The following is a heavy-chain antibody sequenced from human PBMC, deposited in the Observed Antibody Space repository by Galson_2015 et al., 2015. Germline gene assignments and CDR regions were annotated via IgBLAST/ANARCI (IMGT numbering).Heavy chain of an antibody. Sequence: SVKVSCKVSGYTLTELSIHWVRQAPGKGLEWMGGFDREDGETTYAQKFQGRVTMTEDTSIDTAYMELSSLRSEDTAVYYCATDPLRGYSCDFWGQGTLITVSS. D-gene: IGHD5-18*01. CDR3: ATDPLRGYSCDF. V-gene: IGHV1-24*01. CDR1: GYTLTELS. CDR2: FDREDGET. J-gene: IGHJ4*02.